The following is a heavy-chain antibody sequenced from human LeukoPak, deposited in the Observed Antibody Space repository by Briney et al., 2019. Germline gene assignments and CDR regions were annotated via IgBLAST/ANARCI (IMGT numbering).Heavy chain of an antibody. D-gene: IGHD3-3*01. J-gene: IGHJ3*02. CDR3: AKGLFGVVRYSAFDI. CDR2: ISWDGGST. V-gene: IGHV3-43*01. Sequence: SGGSLRLSCAASGFTFDDYTMHWVRQAPGKGLEWVSLISWDGGSTYYADSVKGRFTISRDNSKNSLYLQMNSLRTEDTALYYCAKGLFGVVRYSAFDIWGQGTMVTVSS. CDR1: GFTFDDYT.